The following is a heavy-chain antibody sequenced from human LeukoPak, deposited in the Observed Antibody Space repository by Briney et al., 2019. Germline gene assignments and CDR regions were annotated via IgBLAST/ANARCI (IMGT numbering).Heavy chain of an antibody. V-gene: IGHV4-34*01. CDR1: GGSFSGYY. Sequence: SETLSLTCAVYGGSFSGYYWSWIRQPPGKGLEWIGEINHSGSTNYNPSLKSRVTISLDTSKSQFSLKLSSVTAPDTAVYYCANHYGSGNSRSDYWGQGTLVTVSS. D-gene: IGHD3-10*01. J-gene: IGHJ4*02. CDR2: INHSGST. CDR3: ANHYGSGNSRSDY.